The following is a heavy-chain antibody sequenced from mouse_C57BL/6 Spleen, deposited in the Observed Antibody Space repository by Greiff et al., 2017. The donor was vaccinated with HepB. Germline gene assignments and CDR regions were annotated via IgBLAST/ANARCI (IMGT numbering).Heavy chain of an antibody. CDR2: IGPGSGST. CDR3: SSYYSNYVDFDY. D-gene: IGHD2-5*01. J-gene: IGHJ2*01. V-gene: IGHV1-77*01. Sequence: VKLMESGAELVKPGASVKISCKASGYTFTDYYINWVKQRPGQGLEWIGKIGPGSGSTYYNEKVKGKATLTADKSSSTAYIQLSSLTYEEAAVYFCSSYYSNYVDFDYWGQGTTLTVSS. CDR1: GYTFTDYY.